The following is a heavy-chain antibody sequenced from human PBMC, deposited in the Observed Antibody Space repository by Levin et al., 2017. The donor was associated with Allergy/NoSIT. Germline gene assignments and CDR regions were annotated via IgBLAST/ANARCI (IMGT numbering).Heavy chain of an antibody. J-gene: IGHJ5*02. CDR2: IFPRDSDT. V-gene: IGHV5-51*01. Sequence: AGGSLRLSCKASGYSFASYWLGWVRQTPGKGLQYMGVIFPRDSDTRYSQSLQGHVTISADESINTAYLQWSSLKASDTGIYFCVRGGNRANYDWFDTWGQGTQVTVSS. D-gene: IGHD4-23*01. CDR3: VRGGNRANYDWFDT. CDR1: GYSFASYW.